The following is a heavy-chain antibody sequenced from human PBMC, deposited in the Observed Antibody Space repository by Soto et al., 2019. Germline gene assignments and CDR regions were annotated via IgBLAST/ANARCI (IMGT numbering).Heavy chain of an antibody. CDR2: INPADSDI. Sequence: GESLKISCQGSGYSFTSNWIGWVRQMPGKGLEWMGIINPADSDIKYSPSFQGQVTISADKSIGTAYLQWSSLKASDTAMYYCARHQRDDASRKIDFWGQGTLVNVSS. J-gene: IGHJ4*02. CDR1: GYSFTSNW. CDR3: ARHQRDDASRKIDF. V-gene: IGHV5-51*01. D-gene: IGHD3-16*01.